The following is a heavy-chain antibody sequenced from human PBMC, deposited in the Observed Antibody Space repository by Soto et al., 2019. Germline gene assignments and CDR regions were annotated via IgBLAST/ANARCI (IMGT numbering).Heavy chain of an antibody. D-gene: IGHD3-16*02. CDR1: GFTFSSYG. V-gene: IGHV3-23*01. CDR3: AKGGSYRYGYFDY. Sequence: GGSLRLSCVASGFTFSSYGMSWVRQAPGKGLEWVSGISGSGGSIYYADSVKGRFTISRDNSKNTLHLQMNSLRAEDTAVYYCAKGGSYRYGYFDYWGQGTLVTVSS. J-gene: IGHJ4*02. CDR2: ISGSGGSI.